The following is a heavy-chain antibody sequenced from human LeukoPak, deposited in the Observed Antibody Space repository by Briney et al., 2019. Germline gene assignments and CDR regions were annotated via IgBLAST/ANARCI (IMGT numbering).Heavy chain of an antibody. CDR1: GFTVSSNY. CDR2: IYSGGST. J-gene: IGHJ4*02. D-gene: IGHD3-22*01. Sequence: PGGSLRLSCAASGFTVSSNYMSWVRQAPGKGLEWVSVIYSGGSTYYADSVKGRFTISRDNSKNTLYLQMNSLRAEDTAVYYCARGVTLPYDSSGYYYDYWGLGTLVTVSS. V-gene: IGHV3-66*01. CDR3: ARGVTLPYDSSGYYYDY.